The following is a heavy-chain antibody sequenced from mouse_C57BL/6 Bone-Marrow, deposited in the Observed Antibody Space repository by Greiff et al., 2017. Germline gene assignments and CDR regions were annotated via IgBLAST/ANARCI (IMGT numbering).Heavy chain of an antibody. V-gene: IGHV1-69*01. Sequence: QVQLQQPGAELVMPGASVKLSCKASGYTFTSYWMHWVKQRPGQGLEWIGEIDPSDSYTNYNQKFKGKSTLTVDKSSSTAYMQLSSLTSEDSAVYYWARDYGSSYDWYCDVWGTGTTVTVSS. CDR2: IDPSDSYT. J-gene: IGHJ1*03. CDR1: GYTFTSYW. D-gene: IGHD1-1*01. CDR3: ARDYGSSYDWYCDV.